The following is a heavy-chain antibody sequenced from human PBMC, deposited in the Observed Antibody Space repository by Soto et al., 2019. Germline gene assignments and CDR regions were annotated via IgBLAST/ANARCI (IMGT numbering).Heavy chain of an antibody. J-gene: IGHJ3*01. CDR2: ISGSGGST. V-gene: IGHV3-23*01. Sequence: GGSLRLSCAASGFTLSSYAMRWVRQAPVKGLEWVSAISGSGGSTYYADSVKGRFTISRDNAKNTLYLQMNSLRAEDTAVYYCARGDRGAFDLWGQGTMVTVSS. CDR1: GFTLSSYA. CDR3: ARGDRGAFDL. D-gene: IGHD2-21*02.